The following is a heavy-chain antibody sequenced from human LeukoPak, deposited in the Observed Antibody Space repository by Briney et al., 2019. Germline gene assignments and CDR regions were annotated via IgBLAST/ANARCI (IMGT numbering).Heavy chain of an antibody. V-gene: IGHV1-69*13. CDR1: GYTFTTYG. J-gene: IGHJ4*02. Sequence: GASVKVSCKASGYTFTTYGINWVRQAPGQGLEWMGGIIPIFGTANYAQKFQGRVTITADESTSTAYMELSSLRSEDTAVYYCARPLGDYDYVWGSRAFDYWGQGTLVTVSS. CDR3: ARPLGDYDYVWGSRAFDY. CDR2: IIPIFGTA. D-gene: IGHD3-16*01.